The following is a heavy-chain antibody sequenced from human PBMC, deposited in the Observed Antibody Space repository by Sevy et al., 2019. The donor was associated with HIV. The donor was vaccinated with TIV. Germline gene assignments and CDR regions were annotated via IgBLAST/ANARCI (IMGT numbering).Heavy chain of an antibody. CDR3: ARDGGCSSTSCLLYFDS. Sequence: GSLRLSCAASGFTFSDYYMNWVRQAPGKGLEWVSSISGRSSYIHYADSVRGRLTISRDNAKNSLYLQMNNLRVDDTAVYFCARDGGCSSTSCLLYFDSWGQGALVTVSS. J-gene: IGHJ4*02. D-gene: IGHD2-2*01. CDR2: ISGRSSYI. CDR1: GFTFSDYY. V-gene: IGHV3-21*06.